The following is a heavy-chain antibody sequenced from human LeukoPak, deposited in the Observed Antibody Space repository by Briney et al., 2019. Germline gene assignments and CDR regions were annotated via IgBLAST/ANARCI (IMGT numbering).Heavy chain of an antibody. CDR3: ARDSSSWQDNWFDP. CDR1: GGSISSYY. J-gene: IGHJ5*02. Sequence: SETLSLTCTVSGGSISSYYWSWIRQPPGKGLEWIGYIYYSGSTNYNPSLKSRVTISVDTSKNQFSLKLSSVTAADTAVYYCARDSSSWQDNWFDPWGQGTLDTVSS. V-gene: IGHV4-59*01. CDR2: IYYSGST. D-gene: IGHD6-13*01.